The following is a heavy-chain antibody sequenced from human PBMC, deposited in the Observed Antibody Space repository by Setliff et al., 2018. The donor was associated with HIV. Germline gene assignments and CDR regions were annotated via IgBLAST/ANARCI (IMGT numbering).Heavy chain of an antibody. CDR3: AKGETSAYFEYFQN. J-gene: IGHJ1*01. CDR2: VSGNGYTT. Sequence: PGGSLRLSCAGSGFTFDYYAMAWVRQAPGKGLEWVSSVSGNGYTTFYADSVKGRLTISRDNSKNTLYLQVNGLRAEDTAVYYCAKGETSAYFEYFQNWGQGTLVTVSS. D-gene: IGHD3-22*01. CDR1: GFTFDYYA. V-gene: IGHV3-23*01.